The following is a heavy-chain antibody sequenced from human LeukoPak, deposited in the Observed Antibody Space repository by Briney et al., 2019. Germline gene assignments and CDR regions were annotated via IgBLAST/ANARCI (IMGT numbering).Heavy chain of an antibody. D-gene: IGHD5-12*01. J-gene: IGHJ4*02. V-gene: IGHV4-39*07. CDR3: SRDLSVATLGY. CDR2: IYYSGST. Sequence: ETLSLTCTVSGGSISSSSYYWGWIRQPPGKGLEWIGRIYYSGSTYFNPSLKSRITISADTSKNQFSLKLSSVTAADTAVYYCSRDLSVATLGYWGQGALVTVSS. CDR1: GGSISSSSYY.